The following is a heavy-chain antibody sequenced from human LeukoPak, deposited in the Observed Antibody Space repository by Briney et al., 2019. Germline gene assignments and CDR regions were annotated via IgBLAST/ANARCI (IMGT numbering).Heavy chain of an antibody. CDR3: ARASEDYYYYYMDV. Sequence: PSETLSLTCAVYGGSISSYFWSWIRQPPGKGLQWIGYIYYSGSTIYNPSLKSRVTISVDTSKNQFSLKLSSVTAADTAVYYCARASEDYYYYYMDVWGKGTTVTISS. CDR1: GGSISSYF. CDR2: IYYSGST. J-gene: IGHJ6*03. D-gene: IGHD1-14*01. V-gene: IGHV4-59*01.